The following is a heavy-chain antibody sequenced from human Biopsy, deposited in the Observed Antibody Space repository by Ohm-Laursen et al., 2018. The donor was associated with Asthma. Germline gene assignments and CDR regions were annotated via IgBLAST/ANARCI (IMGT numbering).Heavy chain of an antibody. V-gene: IGHV4-34*01. CDR2: SDHRGNT. CDR1: GLSSSAYY. CDR3: AGGPEWSGLDI. J-gene: IGHJ6*02. D-gene: IGHD3-3*01. Sequence: SETLSLTCSMYGLSSSAYYWTWIRQTPGKGLEWIGESDHRGNTNTNATLKSRVTISKAKSANEFSLKMKSVTAADTAIYYCAGGPEWSGLDIWGQGTTVIVSS.